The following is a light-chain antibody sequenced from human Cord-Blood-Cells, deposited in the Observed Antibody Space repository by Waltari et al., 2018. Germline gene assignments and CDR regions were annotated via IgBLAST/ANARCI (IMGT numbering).Light chain of an antibody. CDR3: QQYDNLPFT. CDR1: QDISNY. J-gene: IGKJ3*01. CDR2: DAS. Sequence: DIQMTQSQSSLSASVGDRVTITCQASQDISNYLNWYQQKPVKAPKLLIYDASNLETGVPSRFSGSGSGTDFTFTISSLQPEDIATYYCQQYDNLPFTFGPGTKVDIK. V-gene: IGKV1-33*01.